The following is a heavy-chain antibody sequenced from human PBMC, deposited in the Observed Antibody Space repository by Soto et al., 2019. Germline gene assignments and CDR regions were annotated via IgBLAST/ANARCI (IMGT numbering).Heavy chain of an antibody. J-gene: IGHJ6*02. Sequence: PSETLSLTCAVYGGSFSGYYWSWILQPPWKVLEWIGEINHSGSTNYNPPFKSRVTISVDTSKNQLSLKMSSVTAEDPAVYYCAREGVVDAIYYYYGMDVWGQGTTVTLSS. CDR1: GGSFSGYY. D-gene: IGHD2-8*02. V-gene: IGHV4-34*01. CDR3: AREGVVDAIYYYYGMDV. CDR2: INHSGST.